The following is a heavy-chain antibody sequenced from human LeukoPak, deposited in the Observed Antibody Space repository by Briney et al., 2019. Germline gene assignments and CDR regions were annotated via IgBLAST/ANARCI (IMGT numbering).Heavy chain of an antibody. V-gene: IGHV4-59*08. Sequence: SETLSLTCTVSGGSISRYYWSWIRQPPGKGLEWIGYIYYSGSTNYNPSLKSRVTISVDTSKSQFSLKLSSVTAADTAVYYCARHREAYNWFDPWGQGTLVTVSS. CDR2: IYYSGST. J-gene: IGHJ5*02. CDR3: ARHREAYNWFDP. CDR1: GGSISRYY.